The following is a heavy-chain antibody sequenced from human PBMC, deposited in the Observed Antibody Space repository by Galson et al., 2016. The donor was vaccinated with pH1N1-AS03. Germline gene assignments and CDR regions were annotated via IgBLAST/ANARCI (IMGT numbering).Heavy chain of an antibody. V-gene: IGHV5-51*01. Sequence: QSGAEVKKPGESLKISCKVSGYTFSNHWIGWVRQMPGKGLEWMGIIYPADSSTTYSPSFQGQVTISADQSISTAYLQWSSLRASDTAMYFCARQQDGRRSGLEWLFWYGMDVWGQGTTVIVSS. D-gene: IGHD3-3*01. CDR1: GYTFSNHW. J-gene: IGHJ6*02. CDR3: ARQQDGRRSGLEWLFWYGMDV. CDR2: IYPADSST.